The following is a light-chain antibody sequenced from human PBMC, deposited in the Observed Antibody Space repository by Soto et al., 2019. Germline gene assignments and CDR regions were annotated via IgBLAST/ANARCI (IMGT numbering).Light chain of an antibody. J-gene: IGKJ1*01. CDR2: AAT. Sequence: DIQMTQSPSSLSASVGDRVTITCRASQSISTYLCWYQQKPGKAPRFLIYAATNLQSGVPSRFSGGGSGTDFTLTISSLQPEDFATYYCQQSYSIPWTFGQGTKVEIK. V-gene: IGKV1-39*01. CDR3: QQSYSIPWT. CDR1: QSISTY.